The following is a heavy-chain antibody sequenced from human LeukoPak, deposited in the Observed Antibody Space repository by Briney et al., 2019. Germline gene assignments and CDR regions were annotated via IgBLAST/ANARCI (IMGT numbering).Heavy chain of an antibody. D-gene: IGHD3-22*01. CDR3: ARGLGTYDSSDLTWPMISF. J-gene: IGHJ4*02. CDR1: GYTFTSYG. V-gene: IGHV1-18*01. Sequence: ASVKVSCKASGYTFTSYGISWVRQAPGQGLEWMGWISAYNGNTNYAQKFQGRITMTRSTSITTAYMELSSLRSEDTAVYYCARGLGTYDSSDLTWPMISFWGQGTLVTVSS. CDR2: ISAYNGNT.